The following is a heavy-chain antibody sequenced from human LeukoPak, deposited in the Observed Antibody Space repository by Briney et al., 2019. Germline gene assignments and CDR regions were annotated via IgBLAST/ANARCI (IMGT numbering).Heavy chain of an antibody. J-gene: IGHJ4*02. CDR2: IIPIFGTA. D-gene: IGHD2-2*01. CDR1: GGTFSSYA. V-gene: IGHV1-69*05. Sequence: SVKVSCTASGGTFSSYAISWVRQAPGQGLEWMGGIIPIFGTANYAQKFQGRVTITTDESTSTAYMELSSLRSEDTAVYYCAYEVVVPAARNYFDYWGQGTLVTVSS. CDR3: AYEVVVPAARNYFDY.